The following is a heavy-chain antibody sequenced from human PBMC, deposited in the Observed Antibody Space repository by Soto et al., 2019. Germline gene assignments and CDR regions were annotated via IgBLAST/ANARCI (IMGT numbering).Heavy chain of an antibody. CDR2: IYWDDDK. Sequence: QITLKESGPTLVKPTQTLTLTCTFSGCSLTTRGVGVGWIRQPPGKALECLALIYWDDDKRYSPSLQTRLSMTQDTSKKQVVLTMTTVDPVDTATYDCAYLPNYYRYDWFEPWGQGTLVSVAS. CDR3: AYLPNYYRYDWFEP. CDR1: GCSLTTRGVG. V-gene: IGHV2-5*02. D-gene: IGHD3-22*01. J-gene: IGHJ5*02.